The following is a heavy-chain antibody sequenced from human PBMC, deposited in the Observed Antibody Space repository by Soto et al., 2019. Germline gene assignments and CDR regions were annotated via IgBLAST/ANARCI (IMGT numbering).Heavy chain of an antibody. CDR1: CYTFTSYG. CDR2: ISAYNGNT. Sequence: ASVKVSCKASCYTFTSYGISWGRQAPGQGLEWMGWISAYNGNTNYAQKLQGRVTMTTDTSTSTAYMELRSLRSDDTAVYYCARDFLVADAFDIWGQGTMVTVSS. V-gene: IGHV1-18*01. J-gene: IGHJ3*02. CDR3: ARDFLVADAFDI. D-gene: IGHD2-8*02.